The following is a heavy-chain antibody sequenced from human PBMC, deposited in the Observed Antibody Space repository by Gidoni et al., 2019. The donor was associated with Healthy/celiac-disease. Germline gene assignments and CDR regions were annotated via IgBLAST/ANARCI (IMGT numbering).Heavy chain of an antibody. V-gene: IGHV1-2*04. J-gene: IGHJ6*02. CDR3: ARASPYCSGGSCYSDYYYGMDV. Sequence: QVQLVQSGAEVKKPGASVKVSCKASGYTFTGYYMHWVRQAPGQGLEWMGWINPNSGGTNYAQKFQGWVTMTRDTSISTAYMELSRLRSDDTAVYYCARASPYCSGGSCYSDYYYGMDVWGQGTTVTVSS. CDR2: INPNSGGT. D-gene: IGHD2-15*01. CDR1: GYTFTGYY.